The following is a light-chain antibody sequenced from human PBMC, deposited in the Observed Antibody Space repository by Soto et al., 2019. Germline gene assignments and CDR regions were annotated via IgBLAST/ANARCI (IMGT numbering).Light chain of an antibody. CDR2: DVS. CDR1: NSDIGSYNY. V-gene: IGLV2-8*01. Sequence: QSALTQPPSASGSPGQALTISCTGTNSDIGSYNYVSWYQQHPGKAPKLMSYDVSERPSGVPDRFSGSKSGNTASLTVSGLQAEDEADYYCSSYAGSNVYVFGSGTKVTVL. J-gene: IGLJ1*01. CDR3: SSYAGSNVYV.